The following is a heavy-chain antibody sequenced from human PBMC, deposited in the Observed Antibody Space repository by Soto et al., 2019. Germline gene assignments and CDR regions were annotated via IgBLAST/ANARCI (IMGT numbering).Heavy chain of an antibody. CDR3: SKDLRLNDLRTVPGDFDY. V-gene: IGHV3-30*18. J-gene: IGHJ4*02. CDR2: ISDDGRTK. CDR1: GFTFNSYA. D-gene: IGHD7-27*01. Sequence: QVQLVESGGGVVQPGRSLRLSCAASGFTFNSYAMHWVRQAPGKGLEWVAGISDDGRTKYYPESVKARFTISRDNLNNTVYLQMNSLRAEDTAVYYCSKDLRLNDLRTVPGDFDYSGQATLVTVCS.